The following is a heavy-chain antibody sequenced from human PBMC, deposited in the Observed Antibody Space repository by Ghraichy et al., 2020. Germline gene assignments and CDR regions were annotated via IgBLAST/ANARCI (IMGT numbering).Heavy chain of an antibody. Sequence: GEYLNISCAASGFTLSDSWMSWVRQAPGKGLEWVGRIKSIADGGTTDYGAPMKGRFTISTDDSRNTMYLQMNSLKTEDTGVYYCIYLGFCSGGTCYPDYWGQGTLVTVSS. CDR3: IYLGFCSGGTCYPDY. CDR1: GFTLSDSW. V-gene: IGHV3-15*01. CDR2: IKSIADGGTT. J-gene: IGHJ4*02. D-gene: IGHD2-15*01.